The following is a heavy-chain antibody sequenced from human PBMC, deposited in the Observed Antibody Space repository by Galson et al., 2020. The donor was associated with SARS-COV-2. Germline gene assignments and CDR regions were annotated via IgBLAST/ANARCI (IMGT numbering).Heavy chain of an antibody. D-gene: IGHD6-13*01. J-gene: IGHJ6*03. Sequence: GGSLRLSCAASGFTFSSYDMHWVRQATGKGLEWVSAIGTAGDTYYPGSVKGRFTISRENAKNSLYLQMNSLRAGDTAVYYCARGNGARIAAAGRGYYYYYMDVWGKGTTVTVSS. CDR1: GFTFSSYD. V-gene: IGHV3-13*01. CDR2: IGTAGDT. CDR3: ARGNGARIAAAGRGYYYYYMDV.